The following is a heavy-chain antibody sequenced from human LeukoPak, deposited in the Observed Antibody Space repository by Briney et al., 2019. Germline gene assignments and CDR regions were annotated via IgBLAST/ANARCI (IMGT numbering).Heavy chain of an antibody. Sequence: GRSLRLSCAASGFTFNSYGMYWVRQAPVKGLEWVAVLSFDGSYKYYADSVKGRFTISRDNSKNTLYLQMNSLRVDDTAVYYCAKGSFSNWFDYWGQGTLVTVSS. CDR2: LSFDGSYK. D-gene: IGHD4-11*01. CDR1: GFTFNSYG. CDR3: AKGSFSNWFDY. J-gene: IGHJ4*02. V-gene: IGHV3-30*18.